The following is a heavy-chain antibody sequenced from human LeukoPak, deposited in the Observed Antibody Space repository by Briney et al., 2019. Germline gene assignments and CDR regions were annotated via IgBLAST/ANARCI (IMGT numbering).Heavy chain of an antibody. CDR2: IYYSGNT. J-gene: IGHJ4*02. D-gene: IGHD6-6*01. CDR1: GGSISSSSYY. V-gene: IGHV4-39*01. CDR3: ARDSSSSEIDY. Sequence: SSETLSLTCTVSGGSISSSSYYWGWIRQPPGKGLEWIGSIYYSGNTYYNPSLKSRVTISVDTSKNQFSLKLSSVTAADTAVYYCARDSSSSEIDYWGQGTLVTVSS.